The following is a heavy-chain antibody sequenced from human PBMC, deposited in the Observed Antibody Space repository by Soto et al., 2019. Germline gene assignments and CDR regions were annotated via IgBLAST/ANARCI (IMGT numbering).Heavy chain of an antibody. D-gene: IGHD7-27*01. J-gene: IGHJ4*02. CDR3: ALLRLGPDYFDF. V-gene: IGHV4-39*01. Sequence: QLQLQESGPGHVKPSETLALTCSVSGASITTSSYYWAWIRQPPRKGLEWVGSIYHSGRTYYNPSLKSRVTLSVDMSDNQSSLRLTSVSAADTAVYYCALLRLGPDYFDFWSPGTLVTVSS. CDR1: GASITTSSYY. CDR2: IYHSGRT.